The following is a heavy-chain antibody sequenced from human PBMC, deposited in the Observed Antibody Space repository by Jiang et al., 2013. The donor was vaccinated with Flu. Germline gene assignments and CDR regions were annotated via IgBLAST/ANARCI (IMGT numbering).Heavy chain of an antibody. V-gene: IGHV1-69*01. Sequence: AQKFQGRVTITADESTSTAYMELSSLRSEDTAVYYCARGYNWNYQGAVWFDPWGQGTLVTVSS. D-gene: IGHD1-7*01. J-gene: IGHJ5*02. CDR3: ARGYNWNYQGAVWFDP.